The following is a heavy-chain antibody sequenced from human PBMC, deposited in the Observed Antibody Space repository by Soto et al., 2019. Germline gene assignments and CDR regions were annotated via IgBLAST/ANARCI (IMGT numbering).Heavy chain of an antibody. D-gene: IGHD3-22*01. J-gene: IGHJ3*02. CDR1: GYIFTNYV. Sequence: GSSVKVSCEASGYIFTNYVISWVRQAPGQGLEWMGWISPYNRNTNYAQRLQGKVSMTTATATSTAYMELRSLRSDDTAVYYCARVVTQLLYDYDRSRYPWAIDISGQGTMLTVSS. CDR3: ARVVTQLLYDYDRSRYPWAIDI. V-gene: IGHV1-18*01. CDR2: ISPYNRNT.